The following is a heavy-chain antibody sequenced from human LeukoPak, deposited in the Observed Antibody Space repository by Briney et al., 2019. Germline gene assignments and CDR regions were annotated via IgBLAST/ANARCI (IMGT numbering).Heavy chain of an antibody. CDR1: GYTFTSYD. D-gene: IGHD3-10*01. Sequence: GASVKVSCKASGYTFTSYDINWVRQATGQGLEWMGWMNPNSGNTGYAQRLQGRVAVTSDTSARTVAMELSSLTSEDTAVYYCAREKSGGWFDWDYWGQGTLVTVSS. CDR2: MNPNSGNT. V-gene: IGHV1-8*01. J-gene: IGHJ4*02. CDR3: AREKSGGWFDWDY.